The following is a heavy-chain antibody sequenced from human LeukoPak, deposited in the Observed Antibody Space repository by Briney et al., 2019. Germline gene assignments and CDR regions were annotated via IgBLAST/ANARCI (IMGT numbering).Heavy chain of an antibody. Sequence: SGTLSLTCGVSGGSISNTNWWTWVRQPPGKGLEWIGEVNLQGSTNYNPSLKSRVTMSVDTSKNQFSLNLSSVTDADTAVYYCASSRGGYYYPIDYWGQGALVTASS. CDR3: ASSRGGYYYPIDY. D-gene: IGHD3-22*01. CDR2: VNLQGST. CDR1: GGSISNTNW. J-gene: IGHJ4*02. V-gene: IGHV4-4*02.